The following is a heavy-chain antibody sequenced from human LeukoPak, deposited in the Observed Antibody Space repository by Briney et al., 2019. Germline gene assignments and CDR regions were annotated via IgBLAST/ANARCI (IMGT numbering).Heavy chain of an antibody. V-gene: IGHV3-21*01. Sequence: GGSLRLSCAASGFDFSTYAINWVRQAPGKGLEWVSSISTMSNYIFYGDSVKGRFTISRDNAKNSVYLQMNSLRPEDTAVYYCSRDRGIAVAGPEYFQHWGQGTLVTVSS. CDR3: SRDRGIAVAGPEYFQH. D-gene: IGHD6-19*01. J-gene: IGHJ1*01. CDR1: GFDFSTYA. CDR2: ISTMSNYI.